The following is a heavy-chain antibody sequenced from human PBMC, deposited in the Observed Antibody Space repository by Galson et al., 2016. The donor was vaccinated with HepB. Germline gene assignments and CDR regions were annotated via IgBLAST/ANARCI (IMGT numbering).Heavy chain of an antibody. CDR1: GFTFSTYA. D-gene: IGHD2-8*02. CDR3: AKEFVATGGVVGDY. CDR2: ISNSGSTT. V-gene: IGHV3-23*01. Sequence: SLRLSCAASGFTFSTYAMSWVRQAPGKGLEWVSAISNSGSTTYYADSVKGRFTISRDNSKNTLYLPMNSLRVEDTALYYCAKEFVATGGVVGDYWGQGTLVTVSS. J-gene: IGHJ4*02.